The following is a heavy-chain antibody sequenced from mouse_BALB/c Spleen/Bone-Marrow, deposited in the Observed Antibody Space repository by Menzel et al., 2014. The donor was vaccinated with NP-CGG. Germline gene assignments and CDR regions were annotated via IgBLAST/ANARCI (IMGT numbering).Heavy chain of an antibody. D-gene: IGHD2-4*01. CDR3: ASYDYGYYFDY. J-gene: IGHJ2*01. CDR2: IVPANGNT. V-gene: IGHV14-3*02. Sequence: VQLQQPGAELVKPGASVKLSCTTSGFNIKDTYMHWVKLRPEQGLEWIGRIVPANGNTKYAPKFQGKAPITADTSSNTAYLQLSSLTSEDTAVYFCASYDYGYYFDYWGQGTTLTVSS. CDR1: GFNIKDTY.